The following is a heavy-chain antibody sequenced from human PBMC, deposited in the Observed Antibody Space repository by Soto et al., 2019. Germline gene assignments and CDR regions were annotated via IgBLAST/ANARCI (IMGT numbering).Heavy chain of an antibody. CDR3: AKDLNYDMPIYAFDI. CDR2: ISWNSGSI. CDR1: GFTFDDYA. D-gene: IGHD3-9*01. V-gene: IGHV3-9*01. Sequence: EVQLVESGGGLVQPGRSLRLSCAASGFTFDDYAMHWVRQAPGKGLERVSGISWNSGSIGYADSVKGPFTISRDNAKNSLYLQMNSLRAEDTALYYCAKDLNYDMPIYAFDIWGQGTMVTVSS. J-gene: IGHJ3*02.